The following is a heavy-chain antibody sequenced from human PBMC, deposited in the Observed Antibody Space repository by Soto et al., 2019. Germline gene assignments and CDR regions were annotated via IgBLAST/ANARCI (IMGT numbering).Heavy chain of an antibody. V-gene: IGHV3-15*01. CDR2: IKSKTDGGTT. J-gene: IGHJ1*01. CDR3: SRTARITSRPFHY. Sequence: GGSLRLSCAASGFTFSNAWMSWVRQAPGKGLEWVGRIKSKTDGGTTDYAAPVKGRFTISRDDSKNTLYLQMNSLKTEDTAVYYCSRTARITSRPFHYWGQGTLVTVSS. D-gene: IGHD3-10*01. CDR1: GFTFSNAW.